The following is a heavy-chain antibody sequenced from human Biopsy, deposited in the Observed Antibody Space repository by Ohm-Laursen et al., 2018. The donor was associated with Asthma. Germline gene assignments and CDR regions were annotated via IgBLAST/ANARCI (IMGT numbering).Heavy chain of an antibody. CDR3: VRGSSSWHHGPFHYYYGLDV. Sequence: GTLSLTCSLSSGSGGYMRSGNYYWGWIRQPPGKGLVGIGSIYYSGTTYYNPSLESRVTVSADTSKNQFSLKLTSVTAADTAVYYCVRGSSSWHHGPFHYYYGLDVWGQGTTATVSS. CDR2: IYYSGTT. V-gene: IGHV4-39*01. J-gene: IGHJ6*02. D-gene: IGHD6-13*01. CDR1: SGSGGYMRSGNYY.